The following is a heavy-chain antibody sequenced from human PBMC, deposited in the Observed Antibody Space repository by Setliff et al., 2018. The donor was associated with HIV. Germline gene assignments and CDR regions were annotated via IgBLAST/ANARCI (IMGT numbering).Heavy chain of an antibody. CDR1: DYSISSGYY. CDR3: ARGNLALYLDS. J-gene: IGHJ3*02. V-gene: IGHV4-38-2*01. Sequence: PSETLSLTCAVSDYSISSGYYWGWIRQPPGKGLEWVGSIYHSGSTYYNPSLKSRVTISVDTSKKQFSLKLSSVTAADTAVYYCARGNLALYLDSWGQGTMVTVSS. CDR2: IYHSGST. D-gene: IGHD2-2*02.